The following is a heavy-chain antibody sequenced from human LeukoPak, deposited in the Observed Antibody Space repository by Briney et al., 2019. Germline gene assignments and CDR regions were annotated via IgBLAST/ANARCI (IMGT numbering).Heavy chain of an antibody. CDR2: ISWNSGSI. V-gene: IGHV3-9*01. J-gene: IGHJ4*02. Sequence: GGSLRLSCAASGFTFDDYAMHWVRQAPGKGLEWVSGISWNSGSIGYADSVKGRFTISRDNAKNSLYLQMNSLRAEDTAVYYCARIPQYYDILTGYFYWGQGTLVTVSS. D-gene: IGHD3-9*01. CDR3: ARIPQYYDILTGYFY. CDR1: GFTFDDYA.